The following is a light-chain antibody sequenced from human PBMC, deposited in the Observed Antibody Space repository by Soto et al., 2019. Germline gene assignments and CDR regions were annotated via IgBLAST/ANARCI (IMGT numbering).Light chain of an antibody. CDR3: SSYTSSSSLYV. J-gene: IGLJ1*01. V-gene: IGLV2-14*01. CDR2: EVS. CDR1: TSDVGGYIS. Sequence: QSVLTQPASVSGSPGQSVTISCTGTTSDVGGYISVSWYQQHPGKAPKLMIYEVSNRPSGVSNRFSGSKSGDTASLTISGLQAEDEADYYCSSYTSSSSLYVFGTGTKLTVL.